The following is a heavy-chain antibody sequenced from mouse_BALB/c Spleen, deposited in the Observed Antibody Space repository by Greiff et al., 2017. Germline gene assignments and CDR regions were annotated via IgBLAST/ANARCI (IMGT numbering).Heavy chain of an antibody. CDR3: TREGRYGDFFDY. CDR2: IYPGSGST. V-gene: IGHV1S22*01. D-gene: IGHD1-1*02. Sequence: LQQPGSELVRPGASVKLSCKASGYTFTSYWMHWVKQRHGQGLEWIGNIYPGSGSTNYDEKFKSKGTLTVDTSSSTAYMHLSSLTSEDSAVYYCTREGRYGDFFDYWGQGTTLTVSS. CDR1: GYTFTSYW. J-gene: IGHJ2*01.